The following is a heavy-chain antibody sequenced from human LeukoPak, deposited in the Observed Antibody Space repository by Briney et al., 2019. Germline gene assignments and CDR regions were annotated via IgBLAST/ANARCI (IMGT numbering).Heavy chain of an antibody. CDR3: ARHGPLYDIWSAQFYFDY. CDR1: GGSISGYY. V-gene: IGHV4-59*08. J-gene: IGHJ4*02. D-gene: IGHD3-3*01. CDR2: IYYSGTT. Sequence: SETLSLTCSVSGGSISGYYWSWIRQPPGQGLEWIGYIYYSGTTNYNPSLKSRVTISVDMSKSQFSLTLSSVTAADTALYYCARHGPLYDIWSAQFYFDYWGQGTLVAVSS.